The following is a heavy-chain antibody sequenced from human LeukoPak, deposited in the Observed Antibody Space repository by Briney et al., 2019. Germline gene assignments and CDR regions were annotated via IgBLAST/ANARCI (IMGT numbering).Heavy chain of an antibody. D-gene: IGHD6-13*01. V-gene: IGHV3-48*03. J-gene: IGHJ4*02. CDR1: GFTLTSYE. Sequence: GVSLRLSCAASGFTLTSYEMNWVRLAPGKGREWISYFSRTGNSIYYADSVKGRFTVSRDSAKNSLYLQMNSLRAEDTAVYYCARGPYSSNWYVDYWGQGTLVTVAS. CDR2: FSRTGNSI. CDR3: ARGPYSSNWYVDY.